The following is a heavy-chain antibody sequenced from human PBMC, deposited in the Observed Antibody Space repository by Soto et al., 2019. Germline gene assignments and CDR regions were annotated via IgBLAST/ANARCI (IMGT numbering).Heavy chain of an antibody. CDR2: INHSGST. D-gene: IGHD6-6*01. CDR1: GGSFSGYY. V-gene: IGHV4-34*01. Sequence: QVQLQQWGAGLLKPSETLSLTCAVYGGSFSGYYWSWIRQPPGKGLEWIGEINHSGSTNYNPSLKSRVTISVDTSKNQFSLKLGSVTAADTAVYYCARGSAARKNYYYYYYMDVWGKGTTVTVSS. CDR3: ARGSAARKNYYYYYYMDV. J-gene: IGHJ6*03.